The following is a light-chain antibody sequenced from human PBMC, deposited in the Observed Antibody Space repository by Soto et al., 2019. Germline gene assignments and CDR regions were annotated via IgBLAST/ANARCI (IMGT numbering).Light chain of an antibody. V-gene: IGLV1-40*01. CDR3: QSYDTSLGAYV. CDR2: GNT. J-gene: IGLJ1*01. CDR1: SSNIGAGYD. Sequence: QSVLTQPPSVSGAPGQRVTISCTGSSSNIGAGYDVHWYQQLPGTAPKLLIYGNTNRPSGVPDRFSGSKSGTSASLAITGLQAEDEADYYCQSYDTSLGAYVFGTGTKRTVL.